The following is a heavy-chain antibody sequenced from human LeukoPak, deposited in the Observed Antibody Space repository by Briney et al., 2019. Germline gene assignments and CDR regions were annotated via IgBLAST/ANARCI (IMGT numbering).Heavy chain of an antibody. D-gene: IGHD2-21*02. V-gene: IGHV3-23*01. Sequence: GGSLRLSCAASGFSFSDHYMDRVRQAPGKGLEWVSAISGSGGSTYYADSVKGRFTISRDNSKNTLYLQMNSLRAEDTAVYYCAKQVYCGGDCYPTYYFDYWGQGTLVTVSS. J-gene: IGHJ4*02. CDR1: GFSFSDHY. CDR3: AKQVYCGGDCYPTYYFDY. CDR2: ISGSGGST.